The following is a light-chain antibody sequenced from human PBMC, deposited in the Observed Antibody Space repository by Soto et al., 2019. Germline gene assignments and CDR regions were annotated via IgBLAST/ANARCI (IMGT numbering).Light chain of an antibody. CDR3: AAWDDSLNGPV. CDR2: YDD. V-gene: IGLV1-36*01. Sequence: QSVLTQSPSVSEAPRQRVTISCSGSSSNIGNNAVNWYQQLPGKAPKLLIYYDDLLPSGVSDRFSGSKSGTSASLAISGLQSEDEADYSCAAWDDSLNGPVFGGGTQLTVL. CDR1: SSNIGNNA. J-gene: IGLJ2*01.